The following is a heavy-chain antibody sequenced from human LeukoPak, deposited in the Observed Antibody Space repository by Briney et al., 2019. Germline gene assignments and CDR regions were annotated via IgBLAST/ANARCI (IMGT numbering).Heavy chain of an antibody. CDR2: IYSGGTT. CDR3: ARGLMWGFDP. D-gene: IGHD2-8*01. Sequence: GGSLRVSCAASGFTVSSNYMSWVRQAPGKRLEWVSVIYSGGTTHYGDSVKGRFTISRDNSKNTLYLQMDSLRVEDTAVYYCARGLMWGFDPWGQGTLVTVSS. V-gene: IGHV3-66*01. CDR1: GFTVSSNY. J-gene: IGHJ5*02.